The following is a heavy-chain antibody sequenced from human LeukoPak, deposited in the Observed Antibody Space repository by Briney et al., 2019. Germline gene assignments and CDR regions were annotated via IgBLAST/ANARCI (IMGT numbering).Heavy chain of an antibody. CDR1: GGSISSYY. CDR3: ASYDFWSGYYGY. CDR2: IYYSGST. J-gene: IGHJ4*02. Sequence: SETLSLTCTVSGGSISSYYWSWIRQPPGKGLEWIGCIYYSGSTNYNPSLKSRVTISVDTSKNQFSLKLSSVTAADTAVYYCASYDFWSGYYGYWGQGTLVTVSS. V-gene: IGHV4-59*01. D-gene: IGHD3-3*01.